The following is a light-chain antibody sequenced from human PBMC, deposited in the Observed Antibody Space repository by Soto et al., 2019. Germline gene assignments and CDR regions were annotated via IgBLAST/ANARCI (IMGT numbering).Light chain of an antibody. CDR2: GAS. J-gene: IGKJ1*01. CDR3: QQYNNWPPVT. Sequence: TPSTLCFSPGERATLSFRASQSVSSSYLAWYQQKPGQAPRLLIYGASTRATGIPARFSGSGSGTEFTLTISSLQSEDFAVYYCQQYNNWPPVTFGQGTKVDIK. CDR1: QSVSSSY. V-gene: IGKV3-15*01.